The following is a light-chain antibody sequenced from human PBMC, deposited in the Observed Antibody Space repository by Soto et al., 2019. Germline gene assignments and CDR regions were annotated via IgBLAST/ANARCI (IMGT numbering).Light chain of an antibody. V-gene: IGKV1-39*01. CDR1: QSIHSY. Sequence: DIQMTQSPSSLSASVGDRVTITCRASQSIHSYLNWYQQKAGKAPKLLIYAASSLQSGVPSRFCGSGFGTDFTLTISSLQPEDFATYYCQQSYSTPRTFGQGTKVEIK. CDR3: QQSYSTPRT. CDR2: AAS. J-gene: IGKJ1*01.